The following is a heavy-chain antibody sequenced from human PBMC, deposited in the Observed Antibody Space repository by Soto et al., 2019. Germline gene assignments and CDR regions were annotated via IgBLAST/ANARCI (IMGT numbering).Heavy chain of an antibody. J-gene: IGHJ5*02. CDR3: ARSVFP. Sequence: QVQLQESGPGLVKPSQSLSLTCTVSGGSISSGGYYWSWIRQHPGKGLEWIGYIYYSKSTYYNRSLKRRVTISLDTSKNQFSLKLTSVTAADPAVYYCARSVFPWGQGTLVTVSS. CDR2: IYYSKST. CDR1: GGSISSGGYY. V-gene: IGHV4-31*03.